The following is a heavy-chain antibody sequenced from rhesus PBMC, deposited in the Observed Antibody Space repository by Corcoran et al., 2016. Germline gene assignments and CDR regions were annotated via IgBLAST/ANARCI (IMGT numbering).Heavy chain of an antibody. CDR2: ITYSGST. D-gene: IGHD3-34*01. CDR1: GGSISSNY. CDR3: ARDPEGGSYVDY. V-gene: IGHV4-122*02. Sequence: QLQLQESGPGLVKPSETLSLTCAVSGGSISSNYWSWIRQPPGKGLEWIGYITYSGSTSYNPSLKSRVTISRDTSKNQFSLKLSSVTAADTAVYYCARDPEGGSYVDYWGQGVLVTVSS. J-gene: IGHJ4*01.